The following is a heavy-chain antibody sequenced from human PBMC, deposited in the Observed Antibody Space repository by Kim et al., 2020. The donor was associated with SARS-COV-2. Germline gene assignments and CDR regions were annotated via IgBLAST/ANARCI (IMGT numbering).Heavy chain of an antibody. CDR1: GFTFSSYS. CDR3: AREEGGGYVNWFDP. J-gene: IGHJ5*02. D-gene: IGHD5-12*01. CDR2: ISSSSSYI. V-gene: IGHV3-21*01. Sequence: GGSLRLSCAASGFTFSSYSMNWVRQAPGKGLEWVSSISSSSSYIYYADSVKGRFTISRDNAKNSLYLQMNSLRAEDTAVYYCAREEGGGYVNWFDPWGQGTLVTVSS.